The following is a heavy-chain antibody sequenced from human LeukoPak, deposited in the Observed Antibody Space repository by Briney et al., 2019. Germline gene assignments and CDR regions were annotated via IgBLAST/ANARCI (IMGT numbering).Heavy chain of an antibody. D-gene: IGHD3-22*01. CDR3: AKGSYYDSSGSFYFDY. J-gene: IGHJ4*02. CDR1: GFTFSSYA. CDR2: ISGSVDNT. Sequence: GGSLRLSCAASGFTFSSYAISCGRQAPGRGLEWVSGISGSVDNTYYADSVKGRFTISRDNSKNPLYVQVNSLGPEDTATYYCAKGSYYDSSGSFYFDYWGQGPLVPVSS. V-gene: IGHV3-23*01.